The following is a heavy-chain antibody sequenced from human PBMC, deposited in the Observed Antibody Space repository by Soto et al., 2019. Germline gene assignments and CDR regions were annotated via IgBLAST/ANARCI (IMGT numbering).Heavy chain of an antibody. CDR3: AREVVRLAAAAGGYYYYGLAV. V-gene: IGHV1-8*01. CDR2: MNPNSGNT. CDR1: GYTFTSYD. D-gene: IGHD6-13*01. J-gene: IGHJ6*02. Sequence: ASVKVSCKASGYTFTSYDINWVRQATGQGLEWMGWMNPNSGNTGYAQKFQGRVTMTRNTSISTAYMELSSLRSEDTAVYYCAREVVRLAAAAGGYYYYGLAVWGQGTTVTVSS.